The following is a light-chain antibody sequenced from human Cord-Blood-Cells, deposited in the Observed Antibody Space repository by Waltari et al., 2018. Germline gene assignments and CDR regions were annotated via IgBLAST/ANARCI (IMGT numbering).Light chain of an antibody. CDR3: QQYYSTPLT. CDR1: PSVLYSSNNKNY. J-gene: IGKJ4*01. V-gene: IGKV4-1*01. CDR2: WAS. Sequence: DIVMTQSPDSLAVSLGERATINCTSSPSVLYSSNNKNYLAWYQQKPGQPPTLLIYWASTRESGVPDRFSGSGSGTDFTLTISSLQAEDVAVYYCQQYYSTPLTFGGGTKVEIK.